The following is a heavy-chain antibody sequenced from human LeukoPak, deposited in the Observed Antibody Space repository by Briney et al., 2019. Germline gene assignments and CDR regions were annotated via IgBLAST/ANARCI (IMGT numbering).Heavy chain of an antibody. Sequence: PGGSLRLSCAASGFTFSSYAMSWVRQAPGKGLEWVSAISGSGGSTYYADSVKGRFTISRDNSKNTLYLQMNSLRAEDTAVYYCARGSRYYYDSSGYYGPPGYWGQGTLVTVSS. CDR1: GFTFSSYA. CDR3: ARGSRYYYDSSGYYGPPGY. CDR2: ISGSGGST. D-gene: IGHD3-22*01. J-gene: IGHJ4*02. V-gene: IGHV3-23*01.